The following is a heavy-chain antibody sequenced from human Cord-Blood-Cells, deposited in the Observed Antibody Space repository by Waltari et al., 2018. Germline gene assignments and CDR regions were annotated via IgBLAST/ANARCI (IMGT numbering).Heavy chain of an antibody. J-gene: IGHJ4*02. CDR3: ARDHYGSGSYDY. V-gene: IGHV4-30-4*01. CDR2: IYYSGRP. Sequence: QVQLQESGPGLVKPSQTLSLTCTVSGGSISSGDYYWGWIRQPPGKGLEWIGYIYYSGRPYYNPALKSRVTISVDTSKNQFSRKLSSVTAADTAVYYCARDHYGSGSYDYWGQGTLVTVSS. CDR1: GGSISSGDYY. D-gene: IGHD3-10*01.